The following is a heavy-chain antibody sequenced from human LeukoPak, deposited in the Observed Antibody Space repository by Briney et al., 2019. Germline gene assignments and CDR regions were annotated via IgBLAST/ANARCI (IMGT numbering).Heavy chain of an antibody. CDR2: IKQDGSEK. CDR3: ARDWCSSTSCFGTNAFDI. J-gene: IGHJ3*02. D-gene: IGHD2-2*01. Sequence: GGSLRLSCAASGFTFSIYWMSWVRQAPGKGLEWVANIKQDGSEKYYVDSVKGRFTISRDNAKNSLYLQMNSLRAEDTAVYYCARDWCSSTSCFGTNAFDIWGQGTMVTVSS. CDR1: GFTFSIYW. V-gene: IGHV3-7*01.